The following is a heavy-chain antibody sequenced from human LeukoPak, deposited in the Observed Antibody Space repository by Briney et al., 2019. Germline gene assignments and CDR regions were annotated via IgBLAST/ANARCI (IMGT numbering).Heavy chain of an antibody. CDR2: INNNNGYT. CDR3: AKSLGSPHAFDI. J-gene: IGHJ3*02. D-gene: IGHD1-26*01. CDR1: GYTFSTSG. Sequence: ASVKVSCKASGYTFSTSGITWVRQAPRQGLEWMGWINNNNGYTEYAQNLQGRVTMTTGTSTDTAYMELSSLRSEDTAVYYCAKSLGSPHAFDIWGQGTMVTFSS. V-gene: IGHV1-18*01.